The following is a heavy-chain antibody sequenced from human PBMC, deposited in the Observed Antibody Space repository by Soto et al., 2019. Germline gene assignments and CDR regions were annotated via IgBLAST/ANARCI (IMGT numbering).Heavy chain of an antibody. CDR1: GYTFTYYG. CDR3: ARDERDSCSGGDCFYFDS. V-gene: IGHV1-18*04. J-gene: IGHJ4*02. CDR2: IITYNSNT. Sequence: VKKPGASVKVSCKASGYTFTYYGISWVRQAPGQGLEWLGWIITYNSNTNSAPRLQGRLSMTTDTSTGTAYMELRSLTSDDTAVYYCARDERDSCSGGDCFYFDSWGQGTLVTVSS. D-gene: IGHD2-21*02.